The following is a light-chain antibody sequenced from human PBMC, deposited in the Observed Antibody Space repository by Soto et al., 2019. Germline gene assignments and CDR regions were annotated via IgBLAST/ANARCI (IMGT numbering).Light chain of an antibody. CDR2: GAS. J-gene: IGKJ1*01. Sequence: EIVMTQSPATLSVSPGDRATFSCRASQSVSSNLAWYQQKPGQAPRLLIYGASIRATGIPARFSGSGSGTDFTLTISRLEPEDFAVYYCQQYGSPPTFGQGTKVDIK. V-gene: IGKV3-15*01. CDR1: QSVSSN. CDR3: QQYGSPPT.